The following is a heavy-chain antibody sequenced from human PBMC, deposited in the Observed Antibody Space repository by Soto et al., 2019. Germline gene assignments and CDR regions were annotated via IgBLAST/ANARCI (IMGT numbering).Heavy chain of an antibody. Sequence: QVQLVQSGAEVQKPGSSVKVSCKASGGTFSSYAISWVRQAPGQGLEWMGGIIPIFGTANYAQKFQGRVTITADESTSTAYMELSSLRSEDTAVYYCARTILPLRAPTVGGKDYYYYGMDVWGQGTTVTVSS. J-gene: IGHJ6*02. D-gene: IGHD3-10*01. CDR3: ARTILPLRAPTVGGKDYYYYGMDV. CDR2: IIPIFGTA. CDR1: GGTFSSYA. V-gene: IGHV1-69*01.